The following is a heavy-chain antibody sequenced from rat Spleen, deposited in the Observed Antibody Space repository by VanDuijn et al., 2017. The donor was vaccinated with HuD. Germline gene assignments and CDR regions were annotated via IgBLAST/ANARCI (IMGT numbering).Heavy chain of an antibody. D-gene: IGHD1-7*01. Sequence: QVQLKESGPGLVQPSQTLSLTCTVSGFSLTSYNVHWIRQPPGKGPEWMGAIWSGGNTNYNSVLKSRLSISRDTSKSQVFLKMDNLQTEDTAIYYCTRDGSYWGQGLMVTVSS. V-gene: IGHV2-1*01. CDR3: TRDGSY. J-gene: IGHJ2*01. CDR2: IWSGGNT. CDR1: GFSLTSYN.